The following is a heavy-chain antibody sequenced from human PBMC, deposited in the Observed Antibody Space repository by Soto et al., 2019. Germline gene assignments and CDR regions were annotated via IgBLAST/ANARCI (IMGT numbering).Heavy chain of an antibody. V-gene: IGHV3-15*07. J-gene: IGHJ4*02. Sequence: EVQVVESGGALVKPGGSVRLSCAASGFSFSYAWMNWVRQAPGKGLEWVGRIKTKTEGETTDYAAPVKGRFTISRDDSKTTVFLQMDTLKIEDTALYYCTTTTNPYGDYYDYWGQGTLVTVSS. CDR2: IKTKTEGETT. CDR3: TTTTNPYGDYYDY. D-gene: IGHD4-17*01. CDR1: GFSFSYAW.